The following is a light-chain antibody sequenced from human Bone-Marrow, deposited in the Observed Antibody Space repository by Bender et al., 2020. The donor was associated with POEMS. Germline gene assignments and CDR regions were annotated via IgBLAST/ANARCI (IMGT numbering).Light chain of an antibody. J-gene: IGLJ1*01. Sequence: SYDLTQPPSVSVAPGQTAGITCVGNNIGTRSVNWYQQKPGQAPVLVVYQDSDRPSGIPERSSGSNSGNTATLTISSVEAGDEADYFCQVWDSSGDLYVFATGTKVSVL. V-gene: IGLV3-21*02. CDR1: NIGTRS. CDR3: QVWDSSGDLYV. CDR2: QDS.